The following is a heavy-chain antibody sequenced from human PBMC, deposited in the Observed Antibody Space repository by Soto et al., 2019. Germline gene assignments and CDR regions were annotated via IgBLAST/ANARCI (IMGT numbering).Heavy chain of an antibody. Sequence: GGSLRLSCAASGFSFNNYAMSWVRQAPGKGLEWVSTISGSGDTTHYADSVKGRFTISRDNSENTLYLQMNSLRVEDTAVYYCAKSPIISITWDKYFDYWGQGTPVTVSS. V-gene: IGHV3-23*01. CDR1: GFSFNNYA. CDR2: ISGSGDTT. D-gene: IGHD3-3*02. J-gene: IGHJ4*02. CDR3: AKSPIISITWDKYFDY.